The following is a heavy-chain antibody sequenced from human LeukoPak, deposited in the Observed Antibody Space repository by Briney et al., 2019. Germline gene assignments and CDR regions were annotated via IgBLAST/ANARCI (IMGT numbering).Heavy chain of an antibody. CDR3: TGAAGGSGFDP. D-gene: IGHD3-16*01. V-gene: IGHV6-1*01. CDR1: GDSVSGNTVA. CDR2: TYYRSKWYN. J-gene: IGHJ5*02. Sequence: SQTLSLTCAISGDSVSGNTVAWHWIRRSPSRGLEWLGRTYYRSKWYNEYGVSVKSRIIINPDTSKDQFSLQLDSVTPEDTAVYYCTGAAGGSGFDPWGQGTLVTVSS.